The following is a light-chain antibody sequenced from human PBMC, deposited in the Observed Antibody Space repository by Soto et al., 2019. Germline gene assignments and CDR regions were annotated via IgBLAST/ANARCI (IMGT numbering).Light chain of an antibody. Sequence: EIVLTQSPGTLSLSSGEGATLSCRASQSVADSNLAWYQHKPGQPPRLLIYGASKRATGIPDRFSGSGSGTDFTLTISRLEPEDFAVYCCQQYGSSPRTFGQGTKVDIK. V-gene: IGKV3-20*01. CDR1: QSVADSN. CDR3: QQYGSSPRT. CDR2: GAS. J-gene: IGKJ1*01.